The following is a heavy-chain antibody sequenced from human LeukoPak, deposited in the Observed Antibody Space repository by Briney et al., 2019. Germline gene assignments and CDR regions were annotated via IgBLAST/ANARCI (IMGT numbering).Heavy chain of an antibody. CDR2: ISYDGSNK. J-gene: IGHJ5*02. Sequence: PGGSLRLSCAASGFTFSSYAMHWVRQAPAKGLEWVAVISYDGSNKYYADSVKGRFTISRDNSKNTLYLQMNSLRAEDTAVYYCARDRYCSSTSCHKQMGGFDPWGQGTLVTVSS. D-gene: IGHD2-2*02. V-gene: IGHV3-30*01. CDR1: GFTFSSYA. CDR3: ARDRYCSSTSCHKQMGGFDP.